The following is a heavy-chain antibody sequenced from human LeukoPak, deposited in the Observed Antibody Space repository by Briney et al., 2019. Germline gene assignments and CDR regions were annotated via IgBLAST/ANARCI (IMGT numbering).Heavy chain of an antibody. V-gene: IGHV4-59*08. CDR3: ARLYSFYYYMDV. J-gene: IGHJ6*03. Sequence: SETLSLTCTVSGGSISSYYWSWIRQPPGKGLEWIGYIYYSGSTNYNPSLKSRVTISVDTSKNQSSLKLSSVTAADTAVYYCARLYSFYYYMDVWGKGTTVTVSS. CDR1: GGSISSYY. CDR2: IYYSGST. D-gene: IGHD2-8*01.